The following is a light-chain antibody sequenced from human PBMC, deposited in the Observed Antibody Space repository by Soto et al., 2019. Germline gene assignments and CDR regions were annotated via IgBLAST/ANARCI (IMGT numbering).Light chain of an antibody. CDR2: EVS. Sequence: QSVMTQPSSVSGSPGQSITISCTGTTSDVGVYNYVSWYQQLPGKVPKLMIYEVSNRPSGVSTRFSGSKSGNTASLTISGLQAEDEAAYYCFSYTTSSAPYVFGTGTKVTVL. J-gene: IGLJ1*01. V-gene: IGLV2-14*01. CDR1: TSDVGVYNY. CDR3: FSYTTSSAPYV.